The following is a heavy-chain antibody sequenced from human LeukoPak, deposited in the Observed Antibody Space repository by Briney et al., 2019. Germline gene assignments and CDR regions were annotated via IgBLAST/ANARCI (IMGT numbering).Heavy chain of an antibody. J-gene: IGHJ4*02. CDR1: GFTFSTYW. CDR3: AAAWVYGSGSYYFDY. CDR2: INSDGSST. V-gene: IGHV3-74*01. D-gene: IGHD3-10*01. Sequence: GGSLRLSCAASGFTFSTYWMHWVRQAPGKGLVWVSRINSDGSSTNYADSVKGRFTISRDNAKNTLYLQMNSLRAEDTAVYYCAAAWVYGSGSYYFDYWGQGTLVTVSS.